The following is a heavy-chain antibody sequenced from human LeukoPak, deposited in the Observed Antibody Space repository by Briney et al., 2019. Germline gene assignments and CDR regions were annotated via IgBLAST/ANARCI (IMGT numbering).Heavy chain of an antibody. D-gene: IGHD3-16*02. Sequence: GGSLRLSCAASGFTFSNYNMNWVRQAPGRGLEWVSPISSSSSYIYYADSVKGRFTISRDNAKNSLYLQMNSLRAEDTAVYYCAKVIYDYVWGSYRAPGAFDIWGQGTMVTVSS. J-gene: IGHJ3*02. CDR3: AKVIYDYVWGSYRAPGAFDI. V-gene: IGHV3-21*04. CDR1: GFTFSNYN. CDR2: ISSSSSYI.